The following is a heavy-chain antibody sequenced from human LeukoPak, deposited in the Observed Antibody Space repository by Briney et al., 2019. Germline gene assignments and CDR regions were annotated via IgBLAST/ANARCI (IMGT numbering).Heavy chain of an antibody. CDR1: GGSISSSSYY. Sequence: NTSETLSLTCTVSGGSISSSSYYWGWIRQPPGKGLEWIGSIYYSGSTYYNPSLKSRVTIPVDTSKNQFSLKLSSVTAADTAVYYCATLGRNWFDPWGQGTLVTVSS. J-gene: IGHJ5*02. D-gene: IGHD1-26*01. CDR2: IYYSGST. V-gene: IGHV4-39*01. CDR3: ATLGRNWFDP.